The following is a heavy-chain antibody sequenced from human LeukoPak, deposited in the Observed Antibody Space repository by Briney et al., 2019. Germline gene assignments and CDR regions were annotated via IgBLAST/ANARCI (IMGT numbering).Heavy chain of an antibody. CDR2: ISSSSSYI. Sequence: GGSLRLSCAASGFTFGSYSMNWVRQAPGKGLEWVSSISSSSSYIYYADSVKGRFTISRDNAKNSLYLQMNSLRAEDTAVYYCARFGLPCSSTSCPLWYYYGMDVWGQGTTVTVSS. CDR1: GFTFGSYS. J-gene: IGHJ6*02. V-gene: IGHV3-21*01. CDR3: ARFGLPCSSTSCPLWYYYGMDV. D-gene: IGHD2-2*01.